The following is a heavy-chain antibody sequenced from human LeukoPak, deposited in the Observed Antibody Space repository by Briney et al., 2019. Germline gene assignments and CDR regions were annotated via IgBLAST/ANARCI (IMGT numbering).Heavy chain of an antibody. CDR1: GFTFSSYW. CDR3: ARRTFDIVVLPANPIPHAFDI. D-gene: IGHD2-2*01. V-gene: IGHV3-7*01. Sequence: PGGSLRLSCAASGFTFSSYWMSWVRQAPGKGLEWVANIKQDGSEKYYVDSVKGRFTISRDNAKNSLYLQMNSLRAEDTAVYYCARRTFDIVVLPANPIPHAFDIWGQGTMFTVSS. CDR2: IKQDGSEK. J-gene: IGHJ3*02.